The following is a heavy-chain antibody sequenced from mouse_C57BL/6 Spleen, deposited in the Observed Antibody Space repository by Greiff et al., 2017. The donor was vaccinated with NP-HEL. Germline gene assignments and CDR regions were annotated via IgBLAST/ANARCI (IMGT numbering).Heavy chain of an antibody. J-gene: IGHJ2*01. Sequence: VQLKESGAELVRPGASVKLSCTASGFNIKDDYMHWVKQRPEQGLEWIGWIDPENGDTEYASKFQGKATITADTSSNTAYLQLSSLTSEDTAVYYCTTGYYGNYVGYWGQGTTLTVSS. D-gene: IGHD2-1*01. CDR1: GFNIKDDY. V-gene: IGHV14-4*01. CDR2: IDPENGDT. CDR3: TTGYYGNYVGY.